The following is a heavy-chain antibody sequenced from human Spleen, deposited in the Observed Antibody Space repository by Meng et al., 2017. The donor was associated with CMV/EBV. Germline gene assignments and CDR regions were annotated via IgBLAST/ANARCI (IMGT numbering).Heavy chain of an antibody. V-gene: IGHV3-30*02. J-gene: IGHJ4*02. D-gene: IGHD3-3*01. Sequence: FTFSAHGMHWVRQAPGKGLEWVAFIQYDGRNTYYADSVKGRFTISRDISKNTLYLQMNSLRAEDTAVYYCAKDRSNYYDLWSGILDYWGQGTLVTVSS. CDR3: AKDRSNYYDLWSGILDY. CDR2: IQYDGRNT. CDR1: FTFSAHG.